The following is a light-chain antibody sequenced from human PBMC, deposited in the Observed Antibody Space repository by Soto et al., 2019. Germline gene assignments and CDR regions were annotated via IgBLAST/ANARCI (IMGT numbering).Light chain of an antibody. V-gene: IGKV3-15*01. CDR1: RDVRSN. J-gene: IGKJ1*01. CDR2: GAS. CDR3: QQYDDWPET. Sequence: EIVMTQSPATLSVSPGERATLSCRASRDVRSNLAWYQQKPGQAPRLLIDGASTGATGIPARFSGRGSGTEFILTISSLQSEDFAVYYCQQYDDWPETFGQGTKVDI.